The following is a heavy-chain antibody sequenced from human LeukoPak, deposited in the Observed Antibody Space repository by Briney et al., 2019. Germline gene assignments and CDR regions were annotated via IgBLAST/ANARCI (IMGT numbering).Heavy chain of an antibody. CDR2: ITSSSSYI. CDR1: GFTFSSYG. D-gene: IGHD6-13*01. V-gene: IGHV3-21*01. Sequence: GGSLRLSCAASGFTFSSYGMNWVRQAPGKGLEWVSSITSSSSYIYYADSVKGRFTISRDNAKNSLYLQMNSLRAEDTAVYYCARGIAGDPEYFQHWGQGTLVTVSS. J-gene: IGHJ1*01. CDR3: ARGIAGDPEYFQH.